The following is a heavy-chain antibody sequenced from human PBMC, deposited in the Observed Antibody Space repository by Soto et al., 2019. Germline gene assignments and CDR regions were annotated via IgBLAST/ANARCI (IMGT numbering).Heavy chain of an antibody. V-gene: IGHV3-23*01. Sequence: EVQLLESGGGLVQPGGSLRLSCAACGFTFSSYAMSWVRQAPGKGLEWVSAISGSGGSTYYADSVKGRFTISRDNSKNTLYLQMNSLRAEDTAVYYCAKDRLSIVGATGHLKQQYFQHWGQGTLVTVSS. CDR1: GFTFSSYA. CDR2: ISGSGGST. CDR3: AKDRLSIVGATGHLKQQYFQH. J-gene: IGHJ1*01. D-gene: IGHD1-26*01.